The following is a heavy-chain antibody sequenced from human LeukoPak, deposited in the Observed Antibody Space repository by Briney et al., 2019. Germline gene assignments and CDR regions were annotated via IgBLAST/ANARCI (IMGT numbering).Heavy chain of an antibody. CDR2: ISDSGVYT. V-gene: IGHV3-23*01. CDR1: GFTFSSYA. Sequence: GASLRLSCAASGFTFSSYAMSWVRQAPGKGLEWVSSISDSGVYTYYADSVKGRFTISRDNSKNTLCLQMNGLRAEDTAVYYCAKERCSSSSCCVDYWGQGTLVTVSS. CDR3: AKERCSSSSCCVDY. D-gene: IGHD2-2*01. J-gene: IGHJ4*02.